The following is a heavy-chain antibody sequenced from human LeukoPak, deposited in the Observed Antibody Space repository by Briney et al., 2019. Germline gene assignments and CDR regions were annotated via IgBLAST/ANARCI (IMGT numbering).Heavy chain of an antibody. D-gene: IGHD3-3*01. V-gene: IGHV3-7*01. Sequence: GGSLRLSCTASGFTFSTYWMSWVRQAPGKGLEWVANIKQDGSEKYYVDSVKGRFTISRDNAKNSLYLQMNSLRAEDTAVYYCAREREGSDFWSGTGVFDYWGQGTLVTVSS. J-gene: IGHJ4*02. CDR2: IKQDGSEK. CDR3: AREREGSDFWSGTGVFDY. CDR1: GFTFSTYW.